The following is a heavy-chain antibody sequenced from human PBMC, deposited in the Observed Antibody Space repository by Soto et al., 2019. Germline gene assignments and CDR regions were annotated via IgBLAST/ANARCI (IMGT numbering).Heavy chain of an antibody. Sequence: GGSLRLSCAASGFTFSSYWMHWVRQAPGKGLVWVSRINSDGSSTSYADSVKGRFTISRDNAKNTLYLQMNSLRAEDTAVYYCARANYDFWSGYLADYYYYYMDVWGKGTTVTVSS. CDR1: GFTFSSYW. CDR3: ARANYDFWSGYLADYYYYYMDV. J-gene: IGHJ6*03. CDR2: INSDGSST. V-gene: IGHV3-74*01. D-gene: IGHD3-3*01.